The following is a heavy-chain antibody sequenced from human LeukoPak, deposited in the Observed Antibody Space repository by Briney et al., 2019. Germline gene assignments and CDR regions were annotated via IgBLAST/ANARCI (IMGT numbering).Heavy chain of an antibody. CDR2: ISHSGST. CDR3: TRGPYYDILTGYRDYWYFDL. V-gene: IGHV4-34*01. D-gene: IGHD3-9*01. J-gene: IGHJ2*01. CDR1: GGSFSGYY. Sequence: SETLSLTCAVYGGSFSGYYWSWIRQPPGKGLDWLGGISHSGSTNYNPSLKSRVTISIDTSKNQFSLMLTSVTAADTAVYYCTRGPYYDILTGYRDYWYFDLSGRGALVTVSS.